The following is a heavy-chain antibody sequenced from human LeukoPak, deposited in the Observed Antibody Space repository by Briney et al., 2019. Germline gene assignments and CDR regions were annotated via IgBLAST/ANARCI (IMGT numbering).Heavy chain of an antibody. V-gene: IGHV4-34*01. Sequence: SETLSLTCAVYGGSITGYYWSWIRQPPGKPLEGVGEIHYTGATSYNPSLKSRAPISTDTSKNQVSLKLSSVTAADTAVYYCARGNILSGYCFDFWGQGALVTVSS. D-gene: IGHD3-9*01. CDR2: IHYTGAT. CDR1: GGSITGYY. J-gene: IGHJ4*02. CDR3: ARGNILSGYCFDF.